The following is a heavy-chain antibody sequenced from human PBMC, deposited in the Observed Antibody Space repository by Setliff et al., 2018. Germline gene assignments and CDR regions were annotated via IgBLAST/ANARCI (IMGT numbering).Heavy chain of an antibody. D-gene: IGHD6-13*01. Sequence: PGESLKISCKGSGYSFTTYWIGWVRQMPGKGLEWMGIIYPADSDTTYSPSFQGQVTISADKSISTAYLQWSTLKASDTAMYYCARLGSSSWYNDVFDFWGPGTMVTVSS. CDR3: ARLGSSSWYNDVFDF. J-gene: IGHJ3*01. V-gene: IGHV5-51*01. CDR1: GYSFTTYW. CDR2: IYPADSDT.